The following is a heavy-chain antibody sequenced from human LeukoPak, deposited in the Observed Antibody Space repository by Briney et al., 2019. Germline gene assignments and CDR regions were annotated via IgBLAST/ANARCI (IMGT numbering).Heavy chain of an antibody. D-gene: IGHD5-18*01. Sequence: SVKVSCKASGGTFSSYAISWVRQAPGQGLEWMGGIIPIFGTANYAQKFQGRVTITADESTSTAYMELSSLRSEDTAVYYCAREGNGVDTAMVIASVYYYYMDVWGKGNTVTVSS. CDR2: IIPIFGTA. V-gene: IGHV1-69*01. J-gene: IGHJ6*03. CDR3: AREGNGVDTAMVIASVYYYYMDV. CDR1: GGTFSSYA.